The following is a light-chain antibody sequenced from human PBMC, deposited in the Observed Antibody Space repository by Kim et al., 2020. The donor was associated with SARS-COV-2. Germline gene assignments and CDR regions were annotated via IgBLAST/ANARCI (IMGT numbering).Light chain of an antibody. CDR2: GAS. CDR3: QQYNNWPIT. J-gene: IGKJ4*01. CDR1: QSVSSN. Sequence: SVSPGERATRSGRASQSVSSNLAWYQQKPGQAPRLLIYGASTRATGIPARFSGSGSGTEFTLTISSLQSEDFAVYYCQQYNNWPITFGGGTKLEI. V-gene: IGKV3-15*01.